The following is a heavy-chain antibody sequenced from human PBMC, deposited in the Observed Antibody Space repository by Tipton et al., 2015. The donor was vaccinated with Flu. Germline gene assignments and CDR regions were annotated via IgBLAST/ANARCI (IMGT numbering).Heavy chain of an antibody. CDR2: ISSGASTI. D-gene: IGHD7-27*01. J-gene: IGHJ4*02. V-gene: IGHV3-48*03. CDR3: ATLTADDY. CDR1: GFTFSTYW. Sequence: SLRLSCAASGFTFSTYWMGWVRQAPGKGLEWLSYISSGASTISYADSVRGRFTISRDNAKNSLYLQLNSLRTEDTALYYCATLTADDYWGQGDVVTVSS.